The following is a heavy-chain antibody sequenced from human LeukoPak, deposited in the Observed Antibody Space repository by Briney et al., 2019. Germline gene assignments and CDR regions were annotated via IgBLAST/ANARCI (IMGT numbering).Heavy chain of an antibody. CDR2: VNPNSGNT. Sequence: ASVKVSCKTSGFTFTSYDFNWVRQATGQGLEYMGWVNPNSGNTGYAQKFQGRVTMTCDTSISTTYMELNSLRSEDTAVYYCARTLVRGVYGMDVWGQGTTVTVSS. CDR3: ARTLVRGVYGMDV. J-gene: IGHJ6*02. V-gene: IGHV1-8*01. D-gene: IGHD3-10*01. CDR1: GFTFTSYD.